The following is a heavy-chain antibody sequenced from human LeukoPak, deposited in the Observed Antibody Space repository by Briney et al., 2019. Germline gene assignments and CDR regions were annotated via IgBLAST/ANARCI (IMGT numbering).Heavy chain of an antibody. D-gene: IGHD6-13*01. Sequence: SETLSLTCTVSGGSISSGGYYWSWIRQHPGKGLEWIVYIYYSGSTYYNPSLRSRVTISVDTSKNQFSLKLSSVTAADTAVYYCARAIAAAGSDWFDPWGQGTLVTVSS. CDR3: ARAIAAAGSDWFDP. V-gene: IGHV4-31*03. CDR1: GGSISSGGYY. J-gene: IGHJ5*02. CDR2: IYYSGST.